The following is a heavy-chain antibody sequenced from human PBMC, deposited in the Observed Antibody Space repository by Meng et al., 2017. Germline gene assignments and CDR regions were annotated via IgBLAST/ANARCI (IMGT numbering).Heavy chain of an antibody. J-gene: IGHJ4*02. CDR3: ARDRGAVAGTNFDY. D-gene: IGHD6-19*01. CDR1: GGSISSSNW. CDR2: IYHSGST. Sequence: VQLQDSGPRLVKPSGTLPLTCSVSGGSISSSNWWSWVRQPPGKGLEWIGEIYHSGSTNYNPSLKSRVTISVDKSKNQFSLKLSSVTAADTAVYYCARDRGAVAGTNFDYWGQGTLVTVSS. V-gene: IGHV4-4*02.